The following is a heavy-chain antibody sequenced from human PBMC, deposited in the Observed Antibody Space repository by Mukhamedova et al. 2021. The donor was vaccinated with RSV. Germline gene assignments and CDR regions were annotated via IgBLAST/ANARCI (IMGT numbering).Heavy chain of an antibody. CDR3: ARARDSSGYYYAPYYFDY. V-gene: IGHV4-34*01. Sequence: EINHSGSTNYNPSLKSRVTISVDTSKNQFSLKLSSVTAADTAVYYCARARDSSGYYYAPYYFDYWGQGTLVTVSS. CDR2: INHSGST. D-gene: IGHD3-22*01. J-gene: IGHJ4*02.